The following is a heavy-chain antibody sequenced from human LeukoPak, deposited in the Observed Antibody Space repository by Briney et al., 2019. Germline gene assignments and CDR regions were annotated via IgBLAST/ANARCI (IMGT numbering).Heavy chain of an antibody. V-gene: IGHV1-18*01. CDR2: ISAYNGNT. J-gene: IGHJ4*02. Sequence: ASVKVSCKASGYTFTSYGISWVRQAPGQGLEWMGWISAYNGNTNYAQKLQGRVTMTTDTSTSTAYMELRSLRPDDTAVYYCARDRSPFSSSLALDFDYWGQGTLVTVSS. CDR1: GYTFTSYG. D-gene: IGHD6-6*01. CDR3: ARDRSPFSSSLALDFDY.